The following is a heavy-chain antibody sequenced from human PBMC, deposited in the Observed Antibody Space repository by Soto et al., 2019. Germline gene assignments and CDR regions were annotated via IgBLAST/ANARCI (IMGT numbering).Heavy chain of an antibody. D-gene: IGHD3-10*01. V-gene: IGHV4-30-4*01. CDR3: ARGITMVRDPYFDY. Sequence: LSLTCTVSGGSISSGDYYWSWIRQPPGKGLEWIGYIYYSGSTYYNPSLKSRVTISVDTSKNQFSLKLSSVTAADTAVYYCARGITMVRDPYFDYWGQGTLVTV. CDR2: IYYSGST. CDR1: GGSISSGDYY. J-gene: IGHJ4*02.